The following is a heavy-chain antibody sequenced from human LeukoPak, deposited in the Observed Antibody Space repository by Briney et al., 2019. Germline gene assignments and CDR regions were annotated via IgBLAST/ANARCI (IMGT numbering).Heavy chain of an antibody. V-gene: IGHV3-21*01. J-gene: IGHJ4*02. Sequence: GSLRLSCAASGFTFSSYSMNWVRQAPGKGLEWVSSISSSSTYIYYADSVKGRFTISRDNAKNSLYLQMNSLRAEDTAVYYCARGQSKSGYFDYWGQGTLVTVSS. CDR1: GFTFSSYS. D-gene: IGHD1-26*01. CDR3: ARGQSKSGYFDY. CDR2: ISSSSTYI.